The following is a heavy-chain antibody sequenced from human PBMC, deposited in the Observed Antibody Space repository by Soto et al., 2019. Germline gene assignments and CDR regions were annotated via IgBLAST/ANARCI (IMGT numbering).Heavy chain of an antibody. CDR1: GGTFSSYA. V-gene: IGHV1-69*01. Sequence: QVQLVQSGAEVKKPGSSVKVSCKASGGTFSSYAISWVRQAPGQGLEWMGGIIPIFGTANYAQKFQGRVTITADESTGTAYVEVSSLRSEDTAVYYCAMGYCSSSSCYPWPTTPLHFYYDCGMDVWGQGTTVTFSS. CDR2: IIPIFGTA. CDR3: AMGYCSSSSCYPWPTTPLHFYYDCGMDV. D-gene: IGHD2-15*01. J-gene: IGHJ6*02.